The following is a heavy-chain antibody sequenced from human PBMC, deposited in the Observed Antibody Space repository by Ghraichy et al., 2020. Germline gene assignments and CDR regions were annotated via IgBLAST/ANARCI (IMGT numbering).Heavy chain of an antibody. D-gene: IGHD3-10*01. V-gene: IGHV5-10-1*01. Sequence: GESLNISCQGSGYNFKTFWISWMRQMPGKGLEWMGRIDPRDSYTNYSPSFRGHVTISVDKSLDTAYLQWTSLRASDSAMYFCARQQGMVRVFDSWGQGTRVTVSS. CDR1: GYNFKTFW. J-gene: IGHJ4*02. CDR2: IDPRDSYT. CDR3: ARQQGMVRVFDS.